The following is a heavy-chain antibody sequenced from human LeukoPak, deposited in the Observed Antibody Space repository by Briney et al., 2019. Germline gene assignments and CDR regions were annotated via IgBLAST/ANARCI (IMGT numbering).Heavy chain of an antibody. CDR2: ISGSGGST. Sequence: GGSLRLSCAASGFTFSNYAMSWVRQAPGKGLEWVSGISGSGGSTYYADSVGRFSISRDNSKNTLYLQMNSLRAEDTAVYYCAREGGSGSYHIDFWGQGTLVTVSS. D-gene: IGHD3-10*01. CDR1: GFTFSNYA. V-gene: IGHV3-23*01. CDR3: AREGGSGSYHIDF. J-gene: IGHJ4*02.